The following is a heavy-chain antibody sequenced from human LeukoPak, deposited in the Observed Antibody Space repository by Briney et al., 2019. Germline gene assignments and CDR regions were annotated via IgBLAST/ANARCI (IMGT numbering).Heavy chain of an antibody. CDR3: AREHQPGYGMDV. CDR1: GFTFSSYG. J-gene: IGHJ6*02. Sequence: PGRSLRLSCAASGFTFSSYGMHWVRQAPGKGLEWVAVIWYDGSNKYYADSVKGRFTISRDNSKNTLYLQMNSLRAEDTAVYYCAREHQPGYGMDVWGQGTTVTVSS. V-gene: IGHV3-33*01. D-gene: IGHD1-14*01. CDR2: IWYDGSNK.